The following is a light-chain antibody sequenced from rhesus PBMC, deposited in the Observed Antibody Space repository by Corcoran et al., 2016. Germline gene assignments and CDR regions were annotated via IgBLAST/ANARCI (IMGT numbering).Light chain of an antibody. J-gene: IGKJ4*01. V-gene: IGKV1-74*01. Sequence: DIQMTQSPSSLSASVGDRVTITCRASENVNNYLHWYQQKQGKAHKLLIYKASTLQSGVPSRFSGSGSGTDFTLTISSLQPEDFATYYCRHSYGTPPTFGGGTKVELK. CDR3: RHSYGTPPT. CDR1: ENVNNY. CDR2: KAS.